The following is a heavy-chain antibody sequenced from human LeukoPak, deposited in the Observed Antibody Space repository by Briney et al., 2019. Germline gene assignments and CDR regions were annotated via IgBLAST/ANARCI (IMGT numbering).Heavy chain of an antibody. Sequence: AGGSLRLSCAASGFTFSSYGMHWVRQAPGKGLEWVSVIYSGGTIFYAGSLKGRFTISRDESKNTLFLQMDSLRVEDTAIYYCMREAHDYGDYGNWGQGTLVIVSS. V-gene: IGHV3-66*01. CDR3: MREAHDYGDYGN. J-gene: IGHJ1*01. CDR2: IYSGGTI. D-gene: IGHD4-17*01. CDR1: GFTFSSYG.